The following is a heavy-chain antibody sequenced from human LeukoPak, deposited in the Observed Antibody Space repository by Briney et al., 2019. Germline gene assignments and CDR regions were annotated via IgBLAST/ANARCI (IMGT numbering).Heavy chain of an antibody. Sequence: PETLSLTCTVSGGSISSSSYYWGWIRQPPGKGLEWIGSIYYSGSTYYNPSLKSRVTISVDTSKNQFSLKLSSVTAADTAVYYCARGHTAVTRHFDFWGQGTLVTVSS. CDR2: IYYSGST. D-gene: IGHD4-17*01. CDR3: ARGHTAVTRHFDF. V-gene: IGHV4-39*07. J-gene: IGHJ4*02. CDR1: GGSISSSSYY.